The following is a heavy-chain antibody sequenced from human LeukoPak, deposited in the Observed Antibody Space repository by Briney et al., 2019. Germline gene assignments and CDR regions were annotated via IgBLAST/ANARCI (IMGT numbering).Heavy chain of an antibody. CDR1: GGSISSYF. J-gene: IGHJ4*02. CDR3: ARHISSGGTYAHFDY. Sequence: PSETLSLTCTVSGGSISSYFWSWIRQPPGKGLEWIGYIYYTGSTSYNPSLKSRVTISVDTSKNQLSLKVGSVTAADTAVYYCARHISSGGTYAHFDYWGQGTLVTVSS. CDR2: IYYTGST. D-gene: IGHD1-26*01. V-gene: IGHV4-59*08.